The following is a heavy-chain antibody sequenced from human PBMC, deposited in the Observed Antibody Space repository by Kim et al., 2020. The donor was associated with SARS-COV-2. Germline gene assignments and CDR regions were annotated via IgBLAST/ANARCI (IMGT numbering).Heavy chain of an antibody. D-gene: IGHD6-19*01. V-gene: IGHV4-39*07. Sequence: PSLKSRVTISVDTSKNQFSLKLSSVTAADTAVYYCARGLAVAGPEGRFDPWGQGTLVTVSS. CDR3: ARGLAVAGPEGRFDP. J-gene: IGHJ5*02.